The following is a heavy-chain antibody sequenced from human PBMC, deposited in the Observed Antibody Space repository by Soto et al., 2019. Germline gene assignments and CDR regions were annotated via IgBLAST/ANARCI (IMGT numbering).Heavy chain of an antibody. Sequence: GGSLRLSCGASGFTLSGYAMDWVRQAPGKGLEYVSGSSSNGVGTYYANSVQGRFTISRDNSKNTVYLQMGSLRPEDMAVYYCARRARPHFYYMDVWGKGTTVTVSS. CDR1: GFTLSGYA. CDR2: SSSNGVGT. CDR3: ARRARPHFYYMDV. D-gene: IGHD6-6*01. V-gene: IGHV3-64*01. J-gene: IGHJ6*03.